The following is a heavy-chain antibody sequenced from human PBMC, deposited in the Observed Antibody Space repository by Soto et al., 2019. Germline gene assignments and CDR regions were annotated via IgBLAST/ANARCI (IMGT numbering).Heavy chain of an antibody. CDR3: AKDPSYYDFWSGYFPEPFDY. V-gene: IGHV3-23*01. CDR2: ISGSGGST. J-gene: IGHJ4*02. D-gene: IGHD3-3*01. Sequence: PGGSLRLSCAASGFTFSSYAMSWVRQAPGKGLEWVSAISGSGGSTYYADSVKGRFTISRDNSKNTLYLQMNSLRAEDTAVYYCAKDPSYYDFWSGYFPEPFDYWGQGTLVTVSS. CDR1: GFTFSSYA.